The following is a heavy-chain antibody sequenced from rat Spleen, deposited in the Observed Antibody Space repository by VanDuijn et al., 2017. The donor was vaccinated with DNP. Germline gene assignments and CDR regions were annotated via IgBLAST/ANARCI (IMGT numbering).Heavy chain of an antibody. V-gene: IGHV3-1*01. D-gene: IGHD1-11*01. CDR2: ISYICST. CDR3: ARDGGYRFDY. Sequence: EVQLQESGPGLVKPPQSLSLTCSVTGYSITSRFRWSWIRKYPGNKMEWIGHISYICSTSSNPALKSRIYITSDTPKTQFFLQLNSVTTEDTATYYCARDGGYRFDYWGQGVMVTVSS. CDR1: GYSITSRF. J-gene: IGHJ2*01.